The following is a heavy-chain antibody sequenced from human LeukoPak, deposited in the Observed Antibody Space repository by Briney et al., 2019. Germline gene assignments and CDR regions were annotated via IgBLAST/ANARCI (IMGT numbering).Heavy chain of an antibody. J-gene: IGHJ4*02. CDR2: IHTTGST. Sequence: PSETLSLTCTVSGDFTSFYYWTWIRQPPGKGLEWIGNIHTTGSTDYNPSLKSRATMSIDTSKNQFSLRLSSVTAADTAVYYCARPDQSSWWLYFNYWGQGTLVTVSS. V-gene: IGHV4-4*09. D-gene: IGHD2-15*01. CDR1: GDFTSFYY. CDR3: ARPDQSSWWLYFNY.